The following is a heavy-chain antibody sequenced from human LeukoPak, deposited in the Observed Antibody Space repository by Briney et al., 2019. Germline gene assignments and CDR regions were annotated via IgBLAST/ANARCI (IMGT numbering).Heavy chain of an antibody. Sequence: ETLSLTCTVSGGSISSSSYYWGWIRQPPGKGLEWIGSIYYSGSTYYNPPLKGRVTISVDTSKNQFSLKLSSVTAADTAVYYCARLASHFDYWGQGTLVTVSS. CDR2: IYYSGST. CDR3: ARLASHFDY. V-gene: IGHV4-39*01. CDR1: GGSISSSSYY. J-gene: IGHJ4*02.